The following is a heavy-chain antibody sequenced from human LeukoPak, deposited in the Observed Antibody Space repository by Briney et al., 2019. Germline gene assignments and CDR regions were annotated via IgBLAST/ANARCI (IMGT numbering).Heavy chain of an antibody. CDR2: ISGSGGGT. Sequence: GGSLRLSCAASGFTFSSYALSWVRQAPGKGLEWVAGISGSGGGTNYADSVKGRFTISRDNSKNTLYLQMNSLRAEDTAVYYCAKDGSRYSYGYYYYGMDVWGQGTTVTVSS. J-gene: IGHJ6*02. V-gene: IGHV3-23*01. D-gene: IGHD5-18*01. CDR3: AKDGSRYSYGYYYYGMDV. CDR1: GFTFSSYA.